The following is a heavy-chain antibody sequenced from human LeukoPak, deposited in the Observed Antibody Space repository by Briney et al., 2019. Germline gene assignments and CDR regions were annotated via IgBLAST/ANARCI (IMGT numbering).Heavy chain of an antibody. CDR3: ARLSRMAATLDTFDI. V-gene: IGHV5-51*01. J-gene: IGHJ3*02. D-gene: IGHD5-24*01. Sequence: GESLKISCKGSGYSFTSYWIGWVRQMPGKGLEWMGIIYPGDSDSRYSPSFQGQVTVSADKSTSTAYLQWSSLKASDTAMYYCARLSRMAATLDTFDIWGQGTMVTVSS. CDR1: GYSFTSYW. CDR2: IYPGDSDS.